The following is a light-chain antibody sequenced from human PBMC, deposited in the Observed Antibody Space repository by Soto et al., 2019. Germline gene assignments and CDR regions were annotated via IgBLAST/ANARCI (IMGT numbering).Light chain of an antibody. CDR3: AAWDDSLRGVV. Sequence: QSVLTQPPSASGTPGQGVTISCSGSTSNIGPNYVYWYQQLPGTAPKLLIYRNNQRPSGVPDGFSASKSGTSASLAISGLRSEDEADYYCAAWDDSLRGVVFGGGTKLTFL. V-gene: IGLV1-47*01. J-gene: IGLJ2*01. CDR1: TSNIGPNY. CDR2: RNN.